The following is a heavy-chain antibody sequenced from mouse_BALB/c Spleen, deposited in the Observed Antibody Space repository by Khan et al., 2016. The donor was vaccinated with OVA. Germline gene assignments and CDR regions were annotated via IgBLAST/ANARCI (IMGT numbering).Heavy chain of an antibody. J-gene: IGHJ3*01. CDR1: GFSSTSYG. Sequence: VELVELGPGLVQPSQSLSITCTVSGFSSTSYGVHWVRQSPGKGLEWLGVIWSGGSTDYNAAFISRLSISKDNSKSQVFFKLNNLQANDTAIYYCARNYDYDEGLSYWGQGTLVTVSA. CDR3: ARNYDYDEGLSY. CDR2: IWSGGST. D-gene: IGHD2-4*01. V-gene: IGHV2-2*02.